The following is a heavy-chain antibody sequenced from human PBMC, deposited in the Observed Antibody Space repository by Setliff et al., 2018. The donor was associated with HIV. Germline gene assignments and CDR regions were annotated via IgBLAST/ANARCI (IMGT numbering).Heavy chain of an antibody. CDR2: IDHSGNI. V-gene: IGHV4-34*01. J-gene: IGHJ4*02. Sequence: SETLSLTCAVYGGSFNDYYWTWIRQPPGKGLEWIGGIDHSGNIKYHASLKSRVTISKDTSKNQISLKLRSVTAADTAVYYCARGLNYYGSGSYLPLGYWGQGTLVTVSS. D-gene: IGHD3-10*01. CDR3: ARGLNYYGSGSYLPLGY. CDR1: GGSFNDYY.